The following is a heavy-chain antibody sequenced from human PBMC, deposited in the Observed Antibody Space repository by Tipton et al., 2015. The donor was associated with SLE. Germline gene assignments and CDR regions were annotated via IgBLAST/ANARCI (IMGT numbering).Heavy chain of an antibody. Sequence: LRLSCTVSGGSISSHYWSWIRQPPGKGLEWIGYIYYSGSTNYNPSLKSRVTISVDTSKNQFSLKLSSVTAADTAVYYCARDYQGYSGYDYLYYFDYWGQGTLVTVSS. CDR1: GGSISSHY. V-gene: IGHV4-59*11. D-gene: IGHD5-12*01. CDR3: ARDYQGYSGYDYLYYFDY. J-gene: IGHJ4*02. CDR2: IYYSGST.